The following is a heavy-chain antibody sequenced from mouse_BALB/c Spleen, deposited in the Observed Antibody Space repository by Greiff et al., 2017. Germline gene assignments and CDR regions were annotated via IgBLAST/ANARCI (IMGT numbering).Heavy chain of an antibody. V-gene: IGHV1S81*02. J-gene: IGHJ4*01. CDR2: INPSNGGT. CDR3: TRSLHYYGYNAMDY. D-gene: IGHD1-2*01. CDR1: GYTFTSYY. Sequence: VQLQQSGAELVKPGASVKLSCKASGYTFTSYYMYWVKQRPGQGLEWIGEINPSNGGTNFNEKFKSKATLTVDKSSSTAYMQLSSLTSEDSAVYYCTRSLHYYGYNAMDYWGQGTSVTVSS.